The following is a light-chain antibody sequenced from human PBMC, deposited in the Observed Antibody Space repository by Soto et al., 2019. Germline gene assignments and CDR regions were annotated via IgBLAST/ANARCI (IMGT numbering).Light chain of an antibody. CDR2: DAS. J-gene: IGKJ2*01. CDR1: QSVSSY. Sequence: EIVLTQSPATLSLSPGERATLSCRASQSVSSYLAWYQQKPGQAPRLLIYDASNRATGIPARLSGSGSGTDFTLTISSLEPEDFAVYYCQQRSNWPYTFGQGTKLDIK. V-gene: IGKV3-11*01. CDR3: QQRSNWPYT.